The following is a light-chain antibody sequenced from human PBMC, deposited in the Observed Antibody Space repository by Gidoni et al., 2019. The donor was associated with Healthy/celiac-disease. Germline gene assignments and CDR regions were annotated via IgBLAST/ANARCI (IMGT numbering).Light chain of an antibody. Sequence: SSELTQAPAVSVALGQTVRITCQGDSLRSYYASWYPQKPGQAPGLVSYGKTNRPSGSPDRFAGSSSGNTASLTITGAQAEEEADYYCNSRDSSGNHLGVFGGGTKLTGL. CDR2: GKT. V-gene: IGLV3-19*01. CDR1: SLRSYY. CDR3: NSRDSSGNHLGV. J-gene: IGLJ3*02.